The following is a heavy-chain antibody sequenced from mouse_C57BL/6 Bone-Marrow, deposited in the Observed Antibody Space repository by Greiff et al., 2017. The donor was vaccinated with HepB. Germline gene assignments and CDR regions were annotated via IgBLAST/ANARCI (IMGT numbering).Heavy chain of an antibody. CDR2: IDPSDSYT. Sequence: VQLQQPGAELVRPGTSVKLSCKASGYTFTSYWMHWVKQRPGQGLEWIGVIDPSDSYTNYNQKFKGKATLTVDTSSSTAYMQLSSLTSEDSAVYYCAREGFITTVVANDLDYWGQGTTLTVSS. D-gene: IGHD1-1*01. J-gene: IGHJ2*01. CDR3: AREGFITTVVANDLDY. CDR1: GYTFTSYW. V-gene: IGHV1-59*01.